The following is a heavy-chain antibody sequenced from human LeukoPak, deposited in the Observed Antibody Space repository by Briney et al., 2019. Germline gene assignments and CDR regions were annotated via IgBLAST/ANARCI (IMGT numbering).Heavy chain of an antibody. CDR1: GYTFTSYD. CDR2: MNPNSGNT. CDR3: ARSSGPYDSSGSYAFDI. J-gene: IGHJ3*02. D-gene: IGHD3-22*01. Sequence: ASVKVSCKASGYTFTSYDINWVRQAPGQGLEWMGWMNPNSGNTGYAQKFQGRVTITADESTSTAYMELSSLRSEDTAVYYCARSSGPYDSSGSYAFDIWGQGTMVTVSS. V-gene: IGHV1-8*03.